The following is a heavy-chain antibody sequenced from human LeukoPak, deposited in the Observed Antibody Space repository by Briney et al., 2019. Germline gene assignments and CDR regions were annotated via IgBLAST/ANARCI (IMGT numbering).Heavy chain of an antibody. D-gene: IGHD2-2*01. CDR3: AREEKDIVVVPAAILNWFDP. Sequence: GASVKVSCKASGYTFTGYYMHWVRQAPGQGLEWVGWINPNSGGTNYAQKFQGRVTMTRDTSISTAYMELSRLRSDDTAVYYCAREEKDIVVVPAAILNWFDPWGQGTLVTVSS. CDR1: GYTFTGYY. J-gene: IGHJ5*02. CDR2: INPNSGGT. V-gene: IGHV1-2*02.